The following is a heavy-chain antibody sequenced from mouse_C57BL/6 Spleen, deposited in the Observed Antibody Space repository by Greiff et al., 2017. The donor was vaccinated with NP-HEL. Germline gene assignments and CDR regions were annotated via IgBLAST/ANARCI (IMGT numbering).Heavy chain of an antibody. D-gene: IGHD1-1*01. CDR3: ARGSSTVVGLRAMDY. Sequence: QVQLKQSGAELARPGASVKLSCKASGYTFTSYGISWVKQRTGQGLEWIGEIYPRSGNTYYNEKFKGKATLTADKSSSTAYMELRSLTSEDSAVYFCARGSSTVVGLRAMDYWGQGTSVTVSS. CDR2: IYPRSGNT. J-gene: IGHJ4*01. V-gene: IGHV1-81*01. CDR1: GYTFTSYG.